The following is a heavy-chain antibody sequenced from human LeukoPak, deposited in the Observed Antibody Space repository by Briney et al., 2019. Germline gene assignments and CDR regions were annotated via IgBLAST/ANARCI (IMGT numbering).Heavy chain of an antibody. Sequence: SETLSLTCTVSGGSISSYYWSWIRQPPGKGLEWIGYIYHSGSTNYNPSLKSRVTISVDTSKNQFSLKLSSVTAADTAVYYCARQKFWGAPWYFDLWGRGTLVTVSS. CDR1: GGSISSYY. V-gene: IGHV4-59*08. CDR2: IYHSGST. D-gene: IGHD7-27*01. CDR3: ARQKFWGAPWYFDL. J-gene: IGHJ2*01.